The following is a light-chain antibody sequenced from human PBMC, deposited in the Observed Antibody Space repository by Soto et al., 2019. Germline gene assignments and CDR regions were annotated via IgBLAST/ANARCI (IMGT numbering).Light chain of an antibody. V-gene: IGLV1-47*01. CDR3: AAWDASLSGVV. CDR1: SSDIGSNY. Sequence: QSVVTQPPSVSGSPGQRVTISCSGSSSDIGSNYEYWYQHLPGAAPKLLIYRTYQRPSGVPDRFSGSKSGASASLAISGLRSDDEADYYCAAWDASLSGVVFGGGTQLTVL. J-gene: IGLJ2*01. CDR2: RTY.